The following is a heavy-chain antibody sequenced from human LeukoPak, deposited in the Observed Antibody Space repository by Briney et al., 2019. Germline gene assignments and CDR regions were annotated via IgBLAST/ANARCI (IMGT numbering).Heavy chain of an antibody. J-gene: IGHJ6*03. V-gene: IGHV1-8*01. Sequence: ASVKVSCKASGYTLTNNDINWVRQATGQGLEWMGWINPENGNTGYAQKFQGRVIMTRSTAINTVYMELSSLTFGDTAIYFCARPTSRPSNYYHMDVWGKGTTVTVSS. D-gene: IGHD2-2*01. CDR3: ARPTSRPSNYYHMDV. CDR2: INPENGNT. CDR1: GYTLTNND.